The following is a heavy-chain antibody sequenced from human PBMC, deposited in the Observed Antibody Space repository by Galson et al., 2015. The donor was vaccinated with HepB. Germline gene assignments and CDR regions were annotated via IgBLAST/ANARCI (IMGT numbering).Heavy chain of an antibody. V-gene: IGHV1-8*01. Sequence: SVKVSCKASGYTFTSYDINWVRQATGQGLEWMGWMNPNSGNTGYAQKFQGRVTMTRNTSISTAYMELSSLRSEDTAVYYCARGVSSDFWSGYYPPGYYYYYMDVWGKGTTVTVSS. CDR3: ARGVSSDFWSGYYPPGYYYYYMDV. CDR1: GYTFTSYD. CDR2: MNPNSGNT. J-gene: IGHJ6*03. D-gene: IGHD3-3*01.